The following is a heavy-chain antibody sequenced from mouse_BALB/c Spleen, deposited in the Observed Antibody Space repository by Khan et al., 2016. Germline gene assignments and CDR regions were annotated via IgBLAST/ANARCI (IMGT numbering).Heavy chain of an antibody. V-gene: IGHV1-87*01. CDR3: ARGDGSWFAY. CDR2: IYPGDGDT. Sequence: QVQLKQSGAELARPGASVKLSCKASGYTFTSYWMQWVKQRPGQGLEWIGAIYPGDGDTRYTQKFKGKATLTADKSSSTAYMQLSSLASEDSAVYYCARGDGSWFAYWGQGPLVTVSA. D-gene: IGHD2-3*01. J-gene: IGHJ3*01. CDR1: GYTFTSYW.